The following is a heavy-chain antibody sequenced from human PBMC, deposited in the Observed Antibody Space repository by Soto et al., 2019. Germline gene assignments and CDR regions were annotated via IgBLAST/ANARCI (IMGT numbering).Heavy chain of an antibody. J-gene: IGHJ4*02. Sequence: QVQLQESGPGLVKPSQTLSLTCTVSGGSISSGGYYWTWIRQHPGKGLEWIGYIYYSGSTYYNPTLNSRVTISIDTSKNRFSLKLSAVTAADTAVYYCARRGRGVYPYYFDYWGQGTLVTVSS. D-gene: IGHD2-8*02. CDR1: GGSISSGGYY. CDR3: ARRGRGVYPYYFDY. V-gene: IGHV4-31*03. CDR2: IYYSGST.